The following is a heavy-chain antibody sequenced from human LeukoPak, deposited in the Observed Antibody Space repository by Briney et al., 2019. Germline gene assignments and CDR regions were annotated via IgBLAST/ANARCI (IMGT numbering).Heavy chain of an antibody. CDR2: IYPGDSDT. V-gene: IGHV5-51*01. J-gene: IGHJ5*02. CDR1: GYSFTSYW. D-gene: IGHD2-15*01. Sequence: GESLKISCKGSGYSFTSYWIGWVRQMPGKGLEWMGIIYPGDSDTRYSSSFQGQVTISADKSISTAYLQWSSLKASDTAMYYCARQASAGSYCSGGSCYSGWFDPWGQGTLVTVSS. CDR3: ARQASAGSYCSGGSCYSGWFDP.